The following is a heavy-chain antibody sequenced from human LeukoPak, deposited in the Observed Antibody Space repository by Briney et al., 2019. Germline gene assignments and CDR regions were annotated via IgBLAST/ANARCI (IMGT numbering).Heavy chain of an antibody. Sequence: SETLSLTCPVSGGSISSGGHYWSWIRQRPGKGLEWIGYINYSGSTYYNPSLKSRVSISLDTSQNHFSLRLSSVTAADTAVYYCARDEAIFGAGYYYGMDVWGQGTTVTVSS. D-gene: IGHD3-3*01. CDR3: ARDEAIFGAGYYYGMDV. CDR2: INYSGST. J-gene: IGHJ6*02. V-gene: IGHV4-31*03. CDR1: GGSISSGGHY.